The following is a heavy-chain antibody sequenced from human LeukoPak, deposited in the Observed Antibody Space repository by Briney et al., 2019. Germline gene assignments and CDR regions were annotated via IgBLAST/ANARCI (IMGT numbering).Heavy chain of an antibody. J-gene: IGHJ6*03. D-gene: IGHD6-6*01. CDR2: TYYRSKWYN. Sequence: SQTLSLTCAISGDSVSRNTAAWNWIRHSPSRGLEWLGRTYYRSKWYNDYAVSVKSRITINPDTSKNQFSLQLNSVTPEDTAVYYCARAGIAARPDGYYYYMDVWGRGTTVTVSS. CDR3: ARAGIAARPDGYYYYMDV. CDR1: GDSVSRNTAA. V-gene: IGHV6-1*01.